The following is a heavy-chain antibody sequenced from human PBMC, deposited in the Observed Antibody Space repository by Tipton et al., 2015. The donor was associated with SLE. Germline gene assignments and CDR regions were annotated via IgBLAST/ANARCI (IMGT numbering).Heavy chain of an antibody. V-gene: IGHV3-53*05. CDR3: ANRGIALSGSGWVDS. J-gene: IGHJ4*02. CDR1: GFTVSSNY. CDR2: IYSGGST. Sequence: SLRLSCAASGFTVSSNYMSWVRQAPGKGLEWVSVIYSGGSTYYADSVKGRFTISRDNSKNTLYLQRNSLRAEDTAVYYCANRGIALSGSGWVDSWGQGTLVTGSS. D-gene: IGHD6-19*01.